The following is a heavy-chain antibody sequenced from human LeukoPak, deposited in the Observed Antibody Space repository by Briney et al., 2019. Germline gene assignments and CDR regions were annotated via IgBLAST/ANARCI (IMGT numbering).Heavy chain of an antibody. CDR1: GFTFSSYS. Sequence: GGSLRLSCAASGFTFSSYSMNWVRQAPGKGLEWVSYISSSSSTIYYADSVKGRFTISRDNAKNSLYLQMNSLRAEDTAVYYCARGGYYGSGSYSAEIDYWGQGTLVTVSS. V-gene: IGHV3-48*01. CDR2: ISSSSSTI. J-gene: IGHJ4*02. D-gene: IGHD3-10*01. CDR3: ARGGYYGSGSYSAEIDY.